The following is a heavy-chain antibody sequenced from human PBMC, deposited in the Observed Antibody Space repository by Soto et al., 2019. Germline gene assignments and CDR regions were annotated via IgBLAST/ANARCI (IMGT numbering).Heavy chain of an antibody. CDR1: GFTFSSYA. Sequence: GGSLRLSCAASGFTFSSYAMSWVRQAPGKGLEWVAVISGNGGSKYYADSVKGRFTISRDNSKNTLYLQMNSLRAEDTAVYYCAREVGGRWYYYGMDVWGQGTTVTVSS. D-gene: IGHD6-25*01. CDR2: ISGNGGSK. J-gene: IGHJ6*02. V-gene: IGHV3-23*01. CDR3: AREVGGRWYYYGMDV.